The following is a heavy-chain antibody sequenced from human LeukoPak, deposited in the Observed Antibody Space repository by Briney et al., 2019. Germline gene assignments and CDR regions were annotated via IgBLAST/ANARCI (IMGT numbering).Heavy chain of an antibody. Sequence: SETLSLTCTVSGGSISSSSYYWGWIRQPPGKGLEWIGSIYYSGSTYYNPSLKSRVTISVDTSKNQFSLKLSSVTAADTAVYYCARHPYLTHFSSGWSNYYYYGMDVWGQGTTVTVSS. CDR1: GGSISSSSYY. J-gene: IGHJ6*02. D-gene: IGHD6-19*01. V-gene: IGHV4-39*01. CDR2: IYYSGST. CDR3: ARHPYLTHFSSGWSNYYYYGMDV.